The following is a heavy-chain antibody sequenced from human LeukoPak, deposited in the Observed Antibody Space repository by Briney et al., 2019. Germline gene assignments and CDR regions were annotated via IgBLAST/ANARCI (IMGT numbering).Heavy chain of an antibody. J-gene: IGHJ4*02. CDR2: ISDSGDST. V-gene: IGHV3-23*01. D-gene: IGHD4-17*01. CDR1: GFTFSSYA. CDR3: ASVTNQIDY. Sequence: GGSLRRSCSASGFTFSSYAMSCVRQAPGKGLEWVSGISDSGDSTNYADSVKVRFTISRDKSKNTLYLQMNSVRAEDTGVYYCASVTNQIDYWGQGTLVTVSS.